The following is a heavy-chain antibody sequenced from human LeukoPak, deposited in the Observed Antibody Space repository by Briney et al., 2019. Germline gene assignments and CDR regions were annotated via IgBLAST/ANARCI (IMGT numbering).Heavy chain of an antibody. V-gene: IGHV4-59*01. CDR2: VYYTGST. D-gene: IGHD6-13*01. CDR3: ARISSSNWYNERGAFDV. Sequence: SETLSLTCTVSGGSISSYYWSWVRQPPGKGLQWIGFVYYTGSTNYSPSLKSRVTISVDTSKNQFSLKLRSVTAADTAVYYCARISSSNWYNERGAFDVWGQGTMVTVSS. J-gene: IGHJ3*01. CDR1: GGSISSYY.